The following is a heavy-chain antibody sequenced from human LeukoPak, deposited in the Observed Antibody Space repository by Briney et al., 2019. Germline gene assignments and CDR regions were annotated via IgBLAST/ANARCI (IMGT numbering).Heavy chain of an antibody. D-gene: IGHD3-9*01. Sequence: GGSLRLSCAASGFTFSDYYMSWIRQAPGKGLEWVSYISSSGSTIYYADSVKGRFTISWDSAKHSLYLQMNSVRAEGTAVYYCARDIARYYDILTGYFTQCYYYGIDVWGQGTTVTVSS. CDR2: ISSSGSTI. CDR3: ARDIARYYDILTGYFTQCYYYGIDV. J-gene: IGHJ6*02. CDR1: GFTFSDYY. V-gene: IGHV3-11*01.